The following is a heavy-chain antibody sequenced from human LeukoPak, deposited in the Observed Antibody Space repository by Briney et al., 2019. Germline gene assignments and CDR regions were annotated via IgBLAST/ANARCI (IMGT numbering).Heavy chain of an antibody. CDR2: ISGGGGST. J-gene: IGHJ4*02. CDR1: GFTFSSYA. D-gene: IGHD3-9*01. CDR3: VKFNDILTGYFDY. Sequence: GGSLRLSCAASGFTFSSYAMSWVRQSPGKGLEWVSAISGGGGSTYYAYYTDSVKGRFTISRDNSKNTLHLQMNSLRAEDTAVYFCVKFNDILTGYFDYWGQGTLVTVSS. V-gene: IGHV3-23*01.